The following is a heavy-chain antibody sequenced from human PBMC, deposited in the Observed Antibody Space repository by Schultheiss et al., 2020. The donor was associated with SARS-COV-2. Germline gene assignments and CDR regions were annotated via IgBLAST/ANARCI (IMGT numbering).Heavy chain of an antibody. J-gene: IGHJ6*02. D-gene: IGHD3-3*01. CDR3: ARVRSYDSSYYGMDV. CDR1: GYTFTSYG. V-gene: IGHV1-18*01. CDR2: ISAYNGNT. Sequence: ASVKVSCKDSGYTFTSYGISWVRQAPGQGLEWMGWISAYNGNTNYAQKLQGRVTMTTDTSTSTAYMELRSLRSDDTAVYYCARVRSYDSSYYGMDVWGQGTTVTVSS.